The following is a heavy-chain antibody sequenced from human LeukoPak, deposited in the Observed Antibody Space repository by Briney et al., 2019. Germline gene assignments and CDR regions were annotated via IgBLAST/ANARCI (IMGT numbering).Heavy chain of an antibody. Sequence: SETLSLTCTVSGGSISSGGYYWSWIRQHPGKGLEWIGYIYYSGSTYYNPSLKSRVIISVDTSKNQFSLKLSSVTAADTAVYYCARGSLLGFHFDYWGQGTLVTVSS. D-gene: IGHD2-8*02. CDR2: IYYSGST. CDR1: GGSISSGGYY. V-gene: IGHV4-31*03. J-gene: IGHJ4*02. CDR3: ARGSLLGFHFDY.